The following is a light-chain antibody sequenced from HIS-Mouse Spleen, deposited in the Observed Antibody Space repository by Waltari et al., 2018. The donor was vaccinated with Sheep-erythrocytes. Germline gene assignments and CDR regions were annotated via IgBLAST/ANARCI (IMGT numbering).Light chain of an antibody. Sequence: QSALTQPRSVSGSPGQSVTISCTGHSSDVGRYNYVSWYQQHPGKAPKLMIYDVSKRPSGVPDRFSGSKSGNAASLTISGLQAEDEADYYCCSYAGSYAWVFGGGTKLTVL. CDR1: SSDVGRYNY. J-gene: IGLJ3*02. CDR3: CSYAGSYAWV. V-gene: IGLV2-11*01. CDR2: DVS.